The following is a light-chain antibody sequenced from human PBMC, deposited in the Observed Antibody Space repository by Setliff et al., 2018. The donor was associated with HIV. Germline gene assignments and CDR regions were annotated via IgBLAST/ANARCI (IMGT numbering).Light chain of an antibody. J-gene: IGLJ1*01. Sequence: QSALTQPRSVSGSPGQSVTISCTGTSSDFGGYNYVSWYQQHPGKAPKLMIYDVSKRPSGVPDRFSGSKSGNTASLTISGLQAEDEADYYCCSYAGSYKGFGTGTKVTVL. V-gene: IGLV2-11*01. CDR3: CSYAGSYKG. CDR2: DVS. CDR1: SSDFGGYNY.